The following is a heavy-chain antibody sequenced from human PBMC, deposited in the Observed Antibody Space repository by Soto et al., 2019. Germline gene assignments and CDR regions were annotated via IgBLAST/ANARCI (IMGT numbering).Heavy chain of an antibody. V-gene: IGHV1-8*01. CDR2: MNPNSGNT. J-gene: IGHJ6*03. D-gene: IGHD3-3*01. Sequence: ASVKVSCKASGYTFTSYDINWVRQATGQGLEWMGWMNPNSGNTGYAQKFQGRVTMTRNTSISTAYMELSSLRSEDTAVYYCARQVGVVNFLSYMDVWGKGTTVTVSS. CDR3: ARQVGVVNFLSYMDV. CDR1: GYTFTSYD.